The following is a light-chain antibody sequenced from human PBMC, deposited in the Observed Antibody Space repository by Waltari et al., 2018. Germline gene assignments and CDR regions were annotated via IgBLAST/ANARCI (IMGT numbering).Light chain of an antibody. J-gene: IGKJ4*01. CDR1: QSVSSN. CDR2: GAS. Sequence: ETVMTQSPATLSVSPGGRATLSCRASQSVSSNLAWYQPKPGQAPRLLIYGASTRATGIPARVSGSGSGTEFTLTISSLQSEDFAVYYCQQYNNWPPLTFGGGTKVEIK. CDR3: QQYNNWPPLT. V-gene: IGKV3-15*01.